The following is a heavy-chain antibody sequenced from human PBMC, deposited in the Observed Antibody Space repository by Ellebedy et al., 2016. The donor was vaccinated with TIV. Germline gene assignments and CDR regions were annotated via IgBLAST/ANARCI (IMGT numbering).Heavy chain of an antibody. Sequence: GESLKISCAASGFTFSSYAMHWVRQAPGKGLEYVSAISSYGGSTYYANSVKGRFTISRDNSKNTRYLQMGSLRAEDMAVYYCARESSPLAAAEYNWFDPWGQGTLVTVSS. J-gene: IGHJ5*02. CDR3: ARESSPLAAAEYNWFDP. CDR1: GFTFSSYA. D-gene: IGHD6-13*01. CDR2: ISSYGGST. V-gene: IGHV3-64*01.